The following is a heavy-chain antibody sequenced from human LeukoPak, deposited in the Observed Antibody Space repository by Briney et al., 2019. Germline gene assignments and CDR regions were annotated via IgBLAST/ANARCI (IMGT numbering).Heavy chain of an antibody. Sequence: GSLRLSCAASGFTFNSFGMSWVRQAPGKGLEWLSYISSSSSTIYYADSVRGRFTISRDNAKNSLYLQINSLRVEDTAVYYCADPGVGYWGQGSLVTVSA. CDR2: ISSSSSTI. V-gene: IGHV3-48*04. D-gene: IGHD2-8*01. CDR3: ADPGVGY. CDR1: GFTFNSFG. J-gene: IGHJ4*02.